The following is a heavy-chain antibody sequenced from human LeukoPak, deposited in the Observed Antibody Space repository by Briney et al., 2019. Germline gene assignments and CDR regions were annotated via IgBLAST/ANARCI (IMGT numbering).Heavy chain of an antibody. J-gene: IGHJ6*03. V-gene: IGHV1-46*01. D-gene: IGHD3-3*01. CDR2: INPSGGST. CDR3: ARGLRITIFGVVIIPYYMDV. CDR1: GYTFTSYY. Sequence: GASVKVSCKASGYTFTSYYMHWVRQAPGQGLEWMGTINPSGGSTSYAQKFQGRVTMTRDTSTSTVYMELSSLRSEDTAVYYCARGLRITIFGVVIIPYYMDVWGKGTTVTVSS.